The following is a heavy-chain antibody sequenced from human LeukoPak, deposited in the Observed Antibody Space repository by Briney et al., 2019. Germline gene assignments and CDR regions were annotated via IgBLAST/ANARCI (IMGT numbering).Heavy chain of an antibody. D-gene: IGHD3-10*01. Sequence: GGSLRLSCAASGFTFSSYAMSWVRQAPGKGLEWVSGISWNSGSIGYADSVKGRFTISRDNAKNSLYLQMNSLRAEDTALYYCATLKRGNWGQGTLVTVSS. CDR3: ATLKRGN. CDR2: ISWNSGSI. CDR1: GFTFSSYA. J-gene: IGHJ4*02. V-gene: IGHV3-9*01.